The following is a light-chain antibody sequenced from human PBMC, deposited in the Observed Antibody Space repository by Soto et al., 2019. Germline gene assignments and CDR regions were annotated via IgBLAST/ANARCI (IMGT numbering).Light chain of an antibody. J-gene: IGKJ4*01. CDR2: AAS. CDR1: QDMSNY. CDR3: QKYNSAPHT. V-gene: IGKV1-27*01. Sequence: DIQMTQSPSSLSASVGDRVTITCRTSQDMSNYFAWYQQKPGKVPKLLIYAASTLQSGVPSRFSGGGSGTDFSLTISSLQPEDVATYYCQKYNSAPHTFGGGTKVEIQ.